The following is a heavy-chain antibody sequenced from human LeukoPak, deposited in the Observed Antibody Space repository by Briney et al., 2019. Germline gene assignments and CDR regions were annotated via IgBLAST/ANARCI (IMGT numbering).Heavy chain of an antibody. J-gene: IGHJ6*04. V-gene: IGHV4-31*03. CDR1: GGSLSSGGYY. CDR2: IYYSGGT. Sequence: SQTLSLTCTVSGGSLSSGGYYWSWVRQHPGKGLEWLGYIYYSGGTYYNPSLKSRVTISVDTSKNQFSLKLSSATAADTAVYYCARESGVTHYYYGMDVWGKGTTVTVSS. CDR3: ARESGVTHYYYGMDV. D-gene: IGHD2-21*02.